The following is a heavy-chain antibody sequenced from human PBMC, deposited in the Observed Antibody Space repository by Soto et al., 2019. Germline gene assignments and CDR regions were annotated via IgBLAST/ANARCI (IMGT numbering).Heavy chain of an antibody. D-gene: IGHD1-26*01. V-gene: IGHV3-30*03. Sequence: GGSLRLSCAASGFTFSSYGMHWVRQAPGKGLEWVAVISYDGSNEYYADSVKGRFTISRDNSKNTLYLQMNSLRAEDTAVYYCARGATMDYFDYWGQGTLVTVSS. J-gene: IGHJ4*02. CDR3: ARGATMDYFDY. CDR1: GFTFSSYG. CDR2: ISYDGSNE.